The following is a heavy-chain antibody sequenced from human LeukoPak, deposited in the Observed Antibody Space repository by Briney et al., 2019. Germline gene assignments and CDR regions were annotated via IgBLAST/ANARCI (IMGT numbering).Heavy chain of an antibody. CDR1: GDSIRSNNYY. CDR2: IYDTGST. J-gene: IGHJ4*02. CDR3: ARGFSGYYSFDY. Sequence: SETLSLTCTVSGDSIRSNNYYWGWIRQPPGKGLEWIGSIYDTGSTFYNPSLKSRVIISVDTSKNQFSLKLNSVTAADTAVYYCARGFSGYYSFDYWGQGTLVTVSS. V-gene: IGHV4-39*07. D-gene: IGHD3-22*01.